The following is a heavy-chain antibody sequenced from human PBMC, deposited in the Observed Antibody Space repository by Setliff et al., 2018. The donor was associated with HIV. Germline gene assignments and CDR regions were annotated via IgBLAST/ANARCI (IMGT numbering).Heavy chain of an antibody. Sequence: PGGSLRLSCVASGFTISYYGMHWVRQAPGKGLEWVAVISHDGGNKYYADSVKGRFTISGDNSKNTLYLQLNSLRTEDTAVYYCARDGFALFGVDYHYMDVWGKGTTVTVSS. D-gene: IGHD3-3*01. CDR3: ARDGFALFGVDYHYMDV. CDR2: ISHDGGNK. CDR1: GFTISYYG. J-gene: IGHJ6*03. V-gene: IGHV3-30*03.